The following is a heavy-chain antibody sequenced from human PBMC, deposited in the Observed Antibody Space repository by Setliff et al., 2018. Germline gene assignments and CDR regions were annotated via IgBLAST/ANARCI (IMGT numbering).Heavy chain of an antibody. V-gene: IGHV7-4-1*02. D-gene: IGHD2-21*02. J-gene: IGHJ6*04. Sequence: SVKVSCKASGYTFSRYSMNWVRQAPGQGLEWMGWINTNTGNPTYAQGFTGRFVFSLDTSVSTAYLKINSLKTEDTAVYYCVREGDFWVGQGDVWGKGTTVTVSS. CDR2: INTNTGNP. CDR1: GYTFSRYS. CDR3: VREGDFWVGQGDV.